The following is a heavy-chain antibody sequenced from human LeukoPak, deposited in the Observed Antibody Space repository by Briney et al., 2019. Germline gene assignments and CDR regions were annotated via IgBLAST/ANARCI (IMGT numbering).Heavy chain of an antibody. J-gene: IGHJ3*02. V-gene: IGHV3-11*04. CDR2: ISSSGSTI. Sequence: PGGSLRLSCAASGFTFSDYYRRWIRQAPGKGLEWVSYISSSGSTIYYADSVKGRFTISRDNAKNSLYLQMNSLRAEDTAVYYCARSESIWSGYLAAFDIWGQGTMVTVSS. CDR3: ARSESIWSGYLAAFDI. CDR1: GFTFSDYY. D-gene: IGHD3-3*01.